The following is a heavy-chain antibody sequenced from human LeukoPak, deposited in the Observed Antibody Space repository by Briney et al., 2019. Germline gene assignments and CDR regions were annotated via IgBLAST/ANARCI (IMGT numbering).Heavy chain of an antibody. CDR3: ARGTKTVVAATFTALFY. Sequence: PSETLSLTCTVSGGSISSYYWSWIRQPPGKGLEWIGEINHSGSTNYNPSLKSRVTISVDTSKNQFSLKLSSVTAADTAVYYCARGTKTVVAATFTALFYWGQGTLVTVSS. V-gene: IGHV4-34*01. D-gene: IGHD2-15*01. CDR2: INHSGST. J-gene: IGHJ4*02. CDR1: GGSISSYY.